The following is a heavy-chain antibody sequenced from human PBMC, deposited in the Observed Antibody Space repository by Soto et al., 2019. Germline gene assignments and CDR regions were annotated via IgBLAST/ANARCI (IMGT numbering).Heavy chain of an antibody. CDR3: AKGYNYYDSSGWILDAFDI. J-gene: IGHJ3*02. CDR2: ISGSGGST. CDR1: GFTFSSYA. Sequence: GGSLRLSCAASGFTFSSYAMSWVRQAPGKGLEWVSAISGSGGSTYYADSVKCRFTISRDNSKNTLYLQMNSLRAEDTAVYYCAKGYNYYDSSGWILDAFDIWGQGTMVTVSS. D-gene: IGHD3-22*01. V-gene: IGHV3-23*01.